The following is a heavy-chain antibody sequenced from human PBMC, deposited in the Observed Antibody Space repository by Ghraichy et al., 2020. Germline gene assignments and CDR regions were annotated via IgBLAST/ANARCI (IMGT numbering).Heavy chain of an antibody. J-gene: IGHJ4*02. CDR1: GYTFVNHG. CDR2: ISGYNGDT. V-gene: IGHV1-18*04. CDR3: ARDPTNTSGRQQHFDS. Sequence: ASVKVSCKSSGYTFVNHGIAWVRQAPGQGLEWMGWISGYNGDTQYAQEFQGRLTMTKDTSAGSAYMELRSLTSDDTAVYYCARDPTNTSGRQQHFDSWGQGTLVTVSS. D-gene: IGHD6-19*01.